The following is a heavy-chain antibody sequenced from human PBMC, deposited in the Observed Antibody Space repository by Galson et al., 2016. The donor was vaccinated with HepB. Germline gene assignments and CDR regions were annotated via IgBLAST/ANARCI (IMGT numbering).Heavy chain of an antibody. V-gene: IGHV4-39*01. CDR1: DDSISSSSYY. CDR3: ARHGPVTTHFY. J-gene: IGHJ4*02. CDR2: FYYSGST. Sequence: SETLSLTCTVSDDSISSSSYYWGWIRQPPGKGLEWIGSFYYSGSTFYNPSLKSRVTLSVDTSKKQFSLQLNSVTAADTAVYYCARHGPVTTHFYWGQGTLVTVSS. D-gene: IGHD4-11*01.